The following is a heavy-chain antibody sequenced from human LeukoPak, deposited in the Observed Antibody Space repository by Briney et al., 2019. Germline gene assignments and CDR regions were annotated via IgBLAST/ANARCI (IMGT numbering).Heavy chain of an antibody. D-gene: IGHD1-26*01. Sequence: ASVKVSCKASGYTFTYYYMHWVRQAPGQGLEWMGWINPNSGGTNYAQNFQGRVTMTRDTSISTAYMEVSRLRSDDTAVFYCARDLAMYSPDLDYWGQGTLVTVSS. CDR1: GYTFTYYY. V-gene: IGHV1-2*02. CDR3: ARDLAMYSPDLDY. CDR2: INPNSGGT. J-gene: IGHJ4*02.